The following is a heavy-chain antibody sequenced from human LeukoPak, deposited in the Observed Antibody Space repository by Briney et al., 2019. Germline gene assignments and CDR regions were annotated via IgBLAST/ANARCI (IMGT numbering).Heavy chain of an antibody. Sequence: GGSLRLSCAASGFTFSDSYMSWIRQAPGKGLEWVAYISHRADNIYYADSVRGRFTISRDNAVNSLYLQMNSLRDEDTAVYYCAKEVLYWGQGTLVTVSS. CDR3: AKEVLY. CDR2: ISHRADNI. V-gene: IGHV3-11*01. CDR1: GFTFSDSY. D-gene: IGHD5/OR15-5a*01. J-gene: IGHJ4*02.